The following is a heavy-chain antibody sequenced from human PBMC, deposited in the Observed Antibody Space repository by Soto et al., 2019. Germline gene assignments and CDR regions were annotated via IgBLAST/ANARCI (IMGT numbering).Heavy chain of an antibody. Sequence: QITLKESGPTLVKPAQTLTLTCTFSGFSLSTSGVGVGWIRQPPGKALEWLALIYWDNDKRYSPSLKSRLTITKDPTKHQVVLTMSNVDPGPPTTSYIVDRGCGGACLPSYPSHSYYGTDVWGQGTTVTVSS. CDR2: IYWDNDK. J-gene: IGHJ6*02. CDR1: GFSLSTSGVG. D-gene: IGHD2-21*02. V-gene: IGHV2-5*02. CDR3: VDRGCGGACLPSYPSHSYYGTDV.